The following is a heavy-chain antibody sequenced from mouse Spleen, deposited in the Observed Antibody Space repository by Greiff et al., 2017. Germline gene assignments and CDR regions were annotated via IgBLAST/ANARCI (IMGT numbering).Heavy chain of an antibody. CDR3: ARELGRRGDY. CDR2: ISSGSSTI. Sequence: EVMLVESGGGLVKPGGSLKLSCAAPGFTFSDYGMHWVRQAPEKGLEWVAYISSGSSTIYYADTVKGRFTISRDNAKNTLFLQMTRLRAEDTAMYYCARELGRRGDYWGQGTTLTVSS. D-gene: IGHD4-1*01. V-gene: IGHV5-17*01. J-gene: IGHJ2*01. CDR1: GFTFSDYG.